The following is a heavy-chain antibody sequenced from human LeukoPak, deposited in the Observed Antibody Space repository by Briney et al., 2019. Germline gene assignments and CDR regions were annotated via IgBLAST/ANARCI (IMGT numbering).Heavy chain of an antibody. Sequence: GGSLRLSCAASGFTFSSYSMNCVRQAPGKGVEWVSPITSSSSYIYYADSVKGRFTISRDNAKNSLYLQMNSLRAEDTAVYYCASLNHVAGTRGDYWGQGTLVTVSS. J-gene: IGHJ4*02. CDR1: GFTFSSYS. D-gene: IGHD6-19*01. V-gene: IGHV3-21*01. CDR3: ASLNHVAGTRGDY. CDR2: ITSSSSYI.